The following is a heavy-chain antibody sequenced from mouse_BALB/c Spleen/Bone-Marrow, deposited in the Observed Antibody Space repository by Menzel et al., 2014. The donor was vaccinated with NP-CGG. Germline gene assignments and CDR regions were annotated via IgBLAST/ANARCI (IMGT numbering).Heavy chain of an antibody. CDR1: GFAFSSYD. CDR2: ISSGGGST. Sequence: EVHLVESGGGLVKPGGSLKLSCAASGFAFSSYDMSWVRQTPEKRLEWVAYISSGGGSTYYPDTVKGRFTISRDNAKNTLYLQMSSLKSEDTAVYYCARPLYYYGSSPFYAMDYWGQGTSVTVSS. CDR3: ARPLYYYGSSPFYAMDY. V-gene: IGHV5-12-1*01. D-gene: IGHD1-1*01. J-gene: IGHJ4*01.